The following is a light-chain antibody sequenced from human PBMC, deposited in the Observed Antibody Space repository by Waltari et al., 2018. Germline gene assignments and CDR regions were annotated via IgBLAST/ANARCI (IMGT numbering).Light chain of an antibody. CDR1: QGISSY. CDR3: QQLDSYPLT. CDR2: AAS. J-gene: IGKJ4*01. Sequence: DIQLNQSPSFLSASVGDRVTITCRASQGISSYLAWYQQKPGKAPKLLIYAASTLRSGVPSRFSGSGSGTEFSLTITSLQPEDFATYCCQQLDSYPLTFGGGTKVEIK. V-gene: IGKV1-9*01.